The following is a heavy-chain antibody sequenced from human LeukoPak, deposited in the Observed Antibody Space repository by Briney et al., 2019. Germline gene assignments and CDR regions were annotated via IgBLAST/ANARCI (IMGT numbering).Heavy chain of an antibody. J-gene: IGHJ4*02. CDR3: ARLNLGYGYFLEATKRDY. V-gene: IGHV3-74*01. Sequence: GGSLRLSCAASGFTISSYHMSWVRQAPGKGLEWVSRIKGDGSSTSYAESVKGRFTISRDNAKNTLDLQMNSLRAEDTAVYYCARLNLGYGYFLEATKRDYWGQGTLVTVSS. CDR2: IKGDGSST. D-gene: IGHD5-18*01. CDR1: GFTISSYH.